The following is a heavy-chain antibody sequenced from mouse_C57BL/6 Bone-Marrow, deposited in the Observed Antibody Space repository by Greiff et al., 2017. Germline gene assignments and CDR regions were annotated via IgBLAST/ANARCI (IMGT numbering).Heavy chain of an antibody. CDR2: INPYNGGT. D-gene: IGHD1-1*01. J-gene: IGHJ4*01. V-gene: IGHV1-19*01. CDR1: GYTFTDYY. Sequence: VQLQQSGPVLVKPGASVKMSCKASGYTFTDYYMNWVKQSHGKSLEWIGVINPYNGGTSYNQKFKGKATLTVDKSSSTAYMELSSLTSEDSAVYNCARPVAPKNYAMDYWGQGTSVTVSS. CDR3: ARPVAPKNYAMDY.